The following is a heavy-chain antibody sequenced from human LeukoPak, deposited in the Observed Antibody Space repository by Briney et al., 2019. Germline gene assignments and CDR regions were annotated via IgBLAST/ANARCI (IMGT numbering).Heavy chain of an antibody. CDR2: INKDGSEE. J-gene: IGHJ3*01. CDR1: GFTLNSYL. D-gene: IGHD1-14*01. Sequence: PGGSLRLSCAASGFTLNSYLMSWVRQATGGGLEWVANINKDGSEENYLDSVKGRFTVSRDNAKNSLNLQMNSLRGEDTAVYYCARSNPNRNALDLWGQGTMVTISS. V-gene: IGHV3-7*01. CDR3: ARSNPNRNALDL.